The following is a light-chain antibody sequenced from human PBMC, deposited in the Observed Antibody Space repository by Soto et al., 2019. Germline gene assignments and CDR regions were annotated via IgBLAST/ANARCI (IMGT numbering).Light chain of an antibody. CDR1: SSDVGSYNL. J-gene: IGLJ1*01. V-gene: IGLV2-23*02. CDR2: GVT. CDR3: CSYAGSNTYV. Sequence: QSVLTQPASVSGSPGQSITISCTGTSSDVGSYNLVSWYQQHPGKAPKFMIYGVTKRPSGVSNRFSGSKSGNTASLTISGLQAEDEADYYCCSYAGSNTYVFGTGTKVNV.